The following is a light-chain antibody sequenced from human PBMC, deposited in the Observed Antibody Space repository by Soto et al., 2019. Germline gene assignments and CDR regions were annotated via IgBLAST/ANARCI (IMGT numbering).Light chain of an antibody. J-gene: IGLJ2*01. Sequence: QAVVTQPASVSGSPGQSITISCTGTSSDVGSYDLVSWYQQHPDKAPQLLLFEVSKRPSGVSIRFSGSKSGNTASLTISGLQPEDEADYYCCSYATPRLFGGGTKLTVL. CDR2: EVS. CDR3: CSYATPRL. CDR1: SSDVGSYDL. V-gene: IGLV2-23*02.